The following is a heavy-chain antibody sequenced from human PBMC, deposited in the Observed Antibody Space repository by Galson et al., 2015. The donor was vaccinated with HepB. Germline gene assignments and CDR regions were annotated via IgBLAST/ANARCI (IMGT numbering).Heavy chain of an antibody. CDR1: GFTFTNYA. V-gene: IGHV3-30-3*01. J-gene: IGHJ6*02. CDR2: ILYEGSNK. Sequence: SLRLSCAASGFTFTNYAMHWVRQAPGKGLEWVAVILYEGSNKFYADSVKGRFTISRDNSKNTLYLQLNSLRAEDSAVYYCASAYGVYGLDVWGQGTTVTVSS. D-gene: IGHD4-17*01. CDR3: ASAYGVYGLDV.